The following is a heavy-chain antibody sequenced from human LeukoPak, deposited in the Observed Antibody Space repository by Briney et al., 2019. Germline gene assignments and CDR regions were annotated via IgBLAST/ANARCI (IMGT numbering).Heavy chain of an antibody. CDR3: ARDVYNMGDY. J-gene: IGHJ4*02. CDR2: ISSSSSTI. V-gene: IGHV3-48*04. Sequence: GGSLRLSCAASGFTFSTYSMNWVRQTPGKGLEWVSYISSSSSTILYADSVKGRFTISRDNAKNSLYLQMNSLGAADTAVYYCARDVYNMGDYWGQGTLVTVSS. D-gene: IGHD1-1*01. CDR1: GFTFSTYS.